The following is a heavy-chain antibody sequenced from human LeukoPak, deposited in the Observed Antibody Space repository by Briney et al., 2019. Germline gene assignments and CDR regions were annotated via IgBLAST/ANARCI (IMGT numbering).Heavy chain of an antibody. J-gene: IGHJ5*02. CDR3: ARGELVSSGWYNWFDP. CDR1: GYTFTGYY. V-gene: IGHV1-2*06. CDR2: INPNSGGT. Sequence: ASVKVSCKASGYTFTGYYMHWVRQAPGQGLEWMGRINPNSGGTNYAQKFQGRVTMTRDTSIGTAYMELSRLRSDDTAVYYCARGELVSSGWYNWFDPWGQGTLVTVS. D-gene: IGHD6-19*01.